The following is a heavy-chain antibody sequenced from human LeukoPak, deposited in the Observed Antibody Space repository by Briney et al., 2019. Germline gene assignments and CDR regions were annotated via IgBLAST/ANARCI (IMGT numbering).Heavy chain of an antibody. D-gene: IGHD2-2*01. J-gene: IGHJ4*02. V-gene: IGHV1-2*02. CDR1: GYTFTGYY. CDR3: ARAQLPAVQWYYFDY. Sequence: GASVKVSCKASGYTFTGYYMHWVRQAHGQGLEKMGWINPNSGGTNYAQTCQGRVTMTRDTSISTAYMELSRLRSDDTAVYYCARAQLPAVQWYYFDYWGQGTLVTVSS. CDR2: INPNSGGT.